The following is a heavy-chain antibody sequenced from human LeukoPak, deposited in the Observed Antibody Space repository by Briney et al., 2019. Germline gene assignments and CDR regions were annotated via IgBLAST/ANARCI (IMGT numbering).Heavy chain of an antibody. CDR1: GFTFSSYA. J-gene: IGHJ4*02. Sequence: PGGSLRLSCAASGFTFSSYAMSWVRQAPGKGLEWVSAISGSGGSTYYADSVKGRFTISRDNSKNTLYLQMNSLRAEDTAVYYCAKDREFTMIVVVTPLFDYWGQGTLVTVSS. D-gene: IGHD3-22*01. CDR2: ISGSGGST. CDR3: AKDREFTMIVVVTPLFDY. V-gene: IGHV3-23*01.